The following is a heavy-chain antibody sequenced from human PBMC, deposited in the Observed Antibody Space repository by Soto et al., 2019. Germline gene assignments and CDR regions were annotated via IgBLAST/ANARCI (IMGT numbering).Heavy chain of an antibody. CDR2: INPSGGST. V-gene: IGHV1-46*01. CDR1: AYTFTSYD. J-gene: IGHJ6*02. Sequence: ASVKVSCKASAYTFTSYDMHWVRRAPGQGLEWMGIINPSGGSTSYAQKVQGRVTMTRDTSTSTAYMELSSLRSDDTAVYYCVMVDNYVTPTPQDVWGQGTTVTVSS. D-gene: IGHD3-16*01. CDR3: VMVDNYVTPTPQDV.